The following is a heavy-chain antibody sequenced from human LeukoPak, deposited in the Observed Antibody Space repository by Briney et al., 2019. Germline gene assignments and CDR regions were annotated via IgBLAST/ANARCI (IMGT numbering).Heavy chain of an antibody. D-gene: IGHD2-2*01. CDR3: ASLVVVPAATPPRFDY. Sequence: SQTLSLTCTVSGGSISSGDYYWSWIRQPPGKGLEWIGYIYYSGSTYYNPSLKSRVTISVDTSKNQFSLKLSSVTAADTAVYYCASLVVVPAATPPRFDYWGQGTLVTVSS. CDR2: IYYSGST. V-gene: IGHV4-30-4*08. J-gene: IGHJ4*02. CDR1: GGSISSGDYY.